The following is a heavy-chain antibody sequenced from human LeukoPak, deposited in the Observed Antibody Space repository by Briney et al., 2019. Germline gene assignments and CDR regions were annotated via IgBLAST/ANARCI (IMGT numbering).Heavy chain of an antibody. V-gene: IGHV1-46*01. J-gene: IGHJ6*03. CDR3: ARARPMTSYGPTHYYYMDV. D-gene: IGHD5-18*01. CDR1: GYTFTSYY. CDR2: INPSGGST. Sequence: GASVKVSCKASGYTFTSYYMHWVRQAPGQGLEWMGIINPSGGSTTYAQKFQGRVTITADESTSTAYMELSSLRSEDTAVYYCARARPMTSYGPTHYYYMDVWGKGTTVTISS.